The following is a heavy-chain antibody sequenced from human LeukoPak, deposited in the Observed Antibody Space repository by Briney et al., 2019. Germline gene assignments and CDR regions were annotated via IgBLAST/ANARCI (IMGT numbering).Heavy chain of an antibody. CDR2: IYTSGST. Sequence: SETLSLTCTVSSGSIGSSSNYWGWIRQAPGKGLEWIGRIYTSGSTNYNPSLKSRATMSVDTSKNQFSLKLSSVTAADTVVYYCARVGRQLAPFDYWGQGTLVTVSS. J-gene: IGHJ4*02. CDR1: SGSIGSSSNY. V-gene: IGHV4-39*07. D-gene: IGHD6-13*01. CDR3: ARVGRQLAPFDY.